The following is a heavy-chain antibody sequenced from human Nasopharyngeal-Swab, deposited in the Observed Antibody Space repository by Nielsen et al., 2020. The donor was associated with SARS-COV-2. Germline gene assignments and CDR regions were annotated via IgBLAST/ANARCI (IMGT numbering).Heavy chain of an antibody. J-gene: IGHJ6*03. V-gene: IGHV3-30*03. CDR2: ISYDGSNK. D-gene: IGHD6-19*01. CDR3: ARDSPYSSGWNYYYYYYYMDV. Sequence: WIRQPPGQGLEWVAVISYDGSNKYYADSVKGRFTISRDNSKNTLYLQMNSLRAEDTAVYYCARDSPYSSGWNYYYYYYYMDVWGKGTTVTVSS.